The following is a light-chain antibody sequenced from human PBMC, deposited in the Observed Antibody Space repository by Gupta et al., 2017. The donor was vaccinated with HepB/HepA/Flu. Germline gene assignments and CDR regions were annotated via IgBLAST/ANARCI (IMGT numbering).Light chain of an antibody. CDR2: ATS. CDR1: QSVSSSF. CDR3: QQDGSSYT. V-gene: IGKV3-20*01. J-gene: IGKJ2*01. Sequence: EIVLTQSPGTLSLSPGETATLSCRASQSVSSSFLSWYQQKPGQAPRLLIYATSSRATGIPDRFSGSGSGTDFTLTIRRLEPEDFAVYYWQQDGSSYTFGQGTKLEI.